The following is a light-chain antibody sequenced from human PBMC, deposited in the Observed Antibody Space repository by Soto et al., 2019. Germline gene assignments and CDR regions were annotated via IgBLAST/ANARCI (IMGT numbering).Light chain of an antibody. J-gene: IGLJ2*01. V-gene: IGLV2-23*01. CDR1: SIDVGSYNL. Sequence: QSALTQPASVSGSPGQSITISCTGTSIDVGSYNLVSWYQQHPGKAPKLMIYEGSKRPSGVSNRFSGSKSGNTASLTISGLQAEDEADYYCCSYAGSPHVVFGGGTKLTVL. CDR2: EGS. CDR3: CSYAGSPHVV.